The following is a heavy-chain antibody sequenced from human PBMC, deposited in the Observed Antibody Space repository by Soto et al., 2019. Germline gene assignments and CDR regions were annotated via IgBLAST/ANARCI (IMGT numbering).Heavy chain of an antibody. V-gene: IGHV3-66*01. CDR3: ARDWGRYCSGGSCYSEYNWFDP. CDR1: GFTVSSNY. D-gene: IGHD2-15*01. Sequence: GGSLRLSCAASGFTVSSNYMSWVRQAPGKGLEWVSVIYSGGSTYYADSVKGRFTISRDNSKNTLYLQMNSLRAEDTAVYYCARDWGRYCSGGSCYSEYNWFDPWGQGTLVTVSS. J-gene: IGHJ5*02. CDR2: IYSGGST.